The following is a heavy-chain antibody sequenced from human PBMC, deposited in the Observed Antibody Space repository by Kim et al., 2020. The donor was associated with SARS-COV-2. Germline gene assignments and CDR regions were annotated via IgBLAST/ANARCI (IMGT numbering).Heavy chain of an antibody. CDR3: ARDPSLQAAGRDYYYGMDV. CDR1: GFTFSSYS. D-gene: IGHD6-13*01. CDR2: ISSSSSYI. Sequence: GGSLRLSCAASGFTFSSYSMNWVRQAPGKGLEWVSSISSSSSYIYYADSVKGRFTISRDNAKNSLYLQMNSLRAEDTAVYYCARDPSLQAAGRDYYYGMDVWGQGTTVTVSS. J-gene: IGHJ6*02. V-gene: IGHV3-21*01.